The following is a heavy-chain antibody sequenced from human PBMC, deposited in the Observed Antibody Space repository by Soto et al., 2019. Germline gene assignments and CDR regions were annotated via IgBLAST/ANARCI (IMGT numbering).Heavy chain of an antibody. CDR2: IYYSGST. V-gene: IGHV4-31*03. CDR3: ARVLKGYDILTGYFGYYFDY. CDR1: GGSISSGGYY. Sequence: PSETLSLTCTVSGGSISSGGYYWSWIRQHPGKGLEWIGYIYYSGSTYYNPSLKSRVTISVDTSKNQFSLKLSSVTAADTAVYYCARVLKGYDILTGYFGYYFDYWGQGTLVTVSS. D-gene: IGHD3-9*01. J-gene: IGHJ4*02.